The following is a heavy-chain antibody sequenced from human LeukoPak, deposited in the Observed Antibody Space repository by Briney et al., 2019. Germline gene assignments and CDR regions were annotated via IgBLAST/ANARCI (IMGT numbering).Heavy chain of an antibody. CDR1: GFTFSSYS. D-gene: IGHD6-19*01. Sequence: PGESLRLSCAASGFTFSSYSMNWVRQAPGKGLEWVSSISSSSSYIYYADSVKGRFTISRDNAKNSLYLQMNSLRAEDTAVYYCARDSSGWYVTSDYWGQGTLVTVSS. J-gene: IGHJ4*02. V-gene: IGHV3-21*01. CDR3: ARDSSGWYVTSDY. CDR2: ISSSSSYI.